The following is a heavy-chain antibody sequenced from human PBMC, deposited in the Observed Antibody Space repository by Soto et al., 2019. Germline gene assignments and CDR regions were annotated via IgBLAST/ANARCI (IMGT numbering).Heavy chain of an antibody. D-gene: IGHD3-10*01. V-gene: IGHV3-23*01. CDR3: ARDAISMVRGTNNWFDP. J-gene: IGHJ5*02. CDR1: GFTFNNYA. CDR2: ISKSGDNT. Sequence: GGSLRLSCAASGFTFNNYALNWVRQAPGKGLEWVSTISKSGDNTHYSESVKGRFTISRDNSKNTLYLQMNSLRAEDTALYYCARDAISMVRGTNNWFDPWGQGTLVTVSS.